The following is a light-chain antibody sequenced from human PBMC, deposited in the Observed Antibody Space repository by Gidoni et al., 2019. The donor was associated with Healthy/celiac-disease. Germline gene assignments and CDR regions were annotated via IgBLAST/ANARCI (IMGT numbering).Light chain of an antibody. CDR3: MQGTHWPPVT. V-gene: IGKV2-30*01. CDR1: QSLVYSDGNTY. CDR2: KVS. J-gene: IGKJ5*01. Sequence: DVVMSPSPLSLPVTLGQPASISCRSSQSLVYSDGNTYWNWFQQRPGQSPRRLIHKVSNRDSGVPDRFSGSGSGTDFTLKISRVEAEDVGVDYCMQGTHWPPVTFGQGTRLEIK.